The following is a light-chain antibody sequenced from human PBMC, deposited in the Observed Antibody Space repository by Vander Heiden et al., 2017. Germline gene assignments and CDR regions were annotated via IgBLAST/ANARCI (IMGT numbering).Light chain of an antibody. Sequence: DIVMTQSPDPLAGSLGEGATLNCKSSQSVLYSSNNKNYLAWYQQKPGQPPKLLIYWASTRESGVPDLFSGSGSGTDFTLTISGLQAEDVAVYYCQQYYSIPWTFGQGTKVEIK. J-gene: IGKJ1*01. CDR1: QSVLYSSNNKNY. CDR2: WAS. V-gene: IGKV4-1*01. CDR3: QQYYSIPWT.